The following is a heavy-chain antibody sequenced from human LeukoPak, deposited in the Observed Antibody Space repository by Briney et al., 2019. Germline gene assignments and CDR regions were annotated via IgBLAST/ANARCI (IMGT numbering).Heavy chain of an antibody. V-gene: IGHV3-30*04. CDR1: GFTFSSYA. CDR3: ARVRGDSSSWYDAFDI. Sequence: PGGSLRLSCAASGFTFSSYAMHWVRQAPGKGLERVAVISYDGSNKYYADSVKGRFTISRDNSKNTLYLQMNSLRAEDTAVYYCARVRGDSSSWYDAFDIWGQGTMVTVSS. CDR2: ISYDGSNK. D-gene: IGHD6-13*01. J-gene: IGHJ3*02.